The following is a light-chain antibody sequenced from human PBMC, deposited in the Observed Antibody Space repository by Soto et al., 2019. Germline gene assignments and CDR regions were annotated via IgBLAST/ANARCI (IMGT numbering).Light chain of an antibody. V-gene: IGKV1-5*03. Sequence: DVQMTQSPSTLSASVGDRVTITCRASQSIRDWLAWYHQKPGKAPKLLIYKPSSLESGVPSRFSGSGSGTEFTLTISSLQPDDFATYYCHQYYSYSRTFGQGTKVEIK. J-gene: IGKJ1*01. CDR1: QSIRDW. CDR2: KPS. CDR3: HQYYSYSRT.